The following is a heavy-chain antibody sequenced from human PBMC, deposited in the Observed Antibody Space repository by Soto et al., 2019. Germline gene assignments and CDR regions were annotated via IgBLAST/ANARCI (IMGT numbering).Heavy chain of an antibody. V-gene: IGHV1-69*04. CDR2: IIPILGIA. CDR3: ARDEYSNKYYYYYMDV. Sequence: SVKVSCKASGGTFSSYTISWVRQAPGQGLEWMGRIIPILGIANYAQKFQGRVTITADKSTSTAYMELSSLRSEDTAVYYCARDEYSNKYYYYYMDVWGKGTTVTVSS. D-gene: IGHD4-4*01. J-gene: IGHJ6*03. CDR1: GGTFSSYT.